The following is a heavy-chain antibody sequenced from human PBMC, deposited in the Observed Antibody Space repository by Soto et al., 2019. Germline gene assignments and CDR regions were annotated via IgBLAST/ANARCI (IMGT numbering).Heavy chain of an antibody. V-gene: IGHV4-59*01. CDR3: ARSIVLVPAAIWFAP. D-gene: IGHD2-2*02. J-gene: IGHJ5*02. Sequence: QVQLQESGPGLVKPSETLSLTCTVSGGSISSYYWSWIRQPPGKGLEWIGYIYYSGSTNYNPSLKRRVTISVDPSKHQFSLPLRSVTAADTAVYYCARSIVLVPAAIWFAPWGQGSLDTVSS. CDR1: GGSISSYY. CDR2: IYYSGST.